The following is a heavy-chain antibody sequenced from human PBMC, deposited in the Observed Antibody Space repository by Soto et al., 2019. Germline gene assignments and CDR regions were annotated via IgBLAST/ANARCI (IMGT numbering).Heavy chain of an antibody. D-gene: IGHD4-4*01. CDR3: AKDLYSNYGDAFDI. J-gene: IGHJ3*02. V-gene: IGHV3-9*01. Sequence: ASGFTFDDYAMHWVRQAPGKGLEWVSGISWNSDNIGYADSVKGRFTISRDNVKNSLYLQMNSLRAEDTALYYCAKDLYSNYGDAFDIWGQGTMVTVSS. CDR2: ISWNSDNI. CDR1: GFTFDDYA.